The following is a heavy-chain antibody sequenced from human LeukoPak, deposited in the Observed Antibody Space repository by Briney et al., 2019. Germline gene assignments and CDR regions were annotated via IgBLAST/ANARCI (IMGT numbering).Heavy chain of an antibody. Sequence: GASVKVSCKASGYTFTSYGMIWVRQAPGQGLEWMGWINTNSGNPTYARGFTGRFVFSLDTSVRTAYLQITSLKAEDTAVYYCARELGSDWNDGHPTAPDYWGQGTLVTVSS. J-gene: IGHJ4*02. CDR2: INTNSGNP. CDR1: GYTFTSYG. CDR3: ARELGSDWNDGHPTAPDY. V-gene: IGHV7-4-1*02. D-gene: IGHD1-1*01.